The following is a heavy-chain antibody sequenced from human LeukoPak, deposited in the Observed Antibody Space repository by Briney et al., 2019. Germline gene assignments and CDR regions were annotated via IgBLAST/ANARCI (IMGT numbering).Heavy chain of an antibody. J-gene: IGHJ4*02. CDR3: GSFDLH. Sequence: PGGSLRLSCAVSGFTFSDFYMSWVRQAPGKRLEWVAEINPDGSGKFYVDSLRGRFTISRDNAKNSVFLQGNSLRVEDTAVYYCGSFDLHWGQGTLVSVSS. CDR1: GFTFSDFY. D-gene: IGHD6-6*01. V-gene: IGHV3-7*01. CDR2: INPDGSGK.